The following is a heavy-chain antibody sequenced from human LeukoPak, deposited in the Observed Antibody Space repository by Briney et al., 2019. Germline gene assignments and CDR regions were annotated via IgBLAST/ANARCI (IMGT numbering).Heavy chain of an antibody. Sequence: PSETLSLTCTVSGASVSSYYWSWIRQPPGKGLEWIGEINHSGSTNYNPSLKSRVTISVDTSKNQFSLKLSSVTAADTAVYYCARARSGWYGKHFQHWGQGTLVTVSS. CDR1: GASVSSYY. CDR3: ARARSGWYGKHFQH. J-gene: IGHJ1*01. V-gene: IGHV4-34*01. CDR2: INHSGST. D-gene: IGHD6-19*01.